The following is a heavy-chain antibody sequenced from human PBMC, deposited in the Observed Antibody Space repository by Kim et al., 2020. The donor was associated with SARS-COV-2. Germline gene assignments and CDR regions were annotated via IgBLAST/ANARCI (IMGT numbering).Heavy chain of an antibody. V-gene: IGHV3-23*01. CDR1: GFTFSSYA. Sequence: GGSLRLSCAASGFTFSSYAMSWVRQAPGKGLEWVSAISGSGGSTYYADSVKGRFTISRDNSKNTLYLQMNSLRAEDTAVYYCAKDLSIVVVTAPYFDYWGQGTLVTVSS. CDR2: ISGSGGST. CDR3: AKDLSIVVVTAPYFDY. J-gene: IGHJ4*02. D-gene: IGHD2-21*02.